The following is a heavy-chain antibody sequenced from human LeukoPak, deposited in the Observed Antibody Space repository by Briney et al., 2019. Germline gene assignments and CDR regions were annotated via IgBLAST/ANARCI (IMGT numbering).Heavy chain of an antibody. CDR3: VRSFDY. Sequence: RPGGSLRLSCAASGFTFSSYAMKWVRQAPGQGLEWVSYISSSGTFIYYADSVKGRFTISRDNAKNPLYLQMDSLRVEDTAVYYCVRSFDYWGQGTLVTVSS. CDR1: GFTFSSYA. CDR2: ISSSGTFI. V-gene: IGHV3-48*01. J-gene: IGHJ4*02.